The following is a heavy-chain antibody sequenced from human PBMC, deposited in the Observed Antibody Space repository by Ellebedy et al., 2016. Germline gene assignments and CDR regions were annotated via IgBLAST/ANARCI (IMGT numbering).Heavy chain of an antibody. CDR1: GFTFTSSA. CDR3: ATDIVVVPAGPLTDY. J-gene: IGHJ4*02. V-gene: IGHV1-58*01. D-gene: IGHD2-2*01. CDR2: IVVGSGNT. Sequence: SVKVSCXASGFTFTSSAVQWVRQARGQRLEWIGWIVVGSGNTNYAQKFQGRVTMTRDTSISTAYMELSRLRSDDTAVYYCATDIVVVPAGPLTDYWGQGTLVTVSS.